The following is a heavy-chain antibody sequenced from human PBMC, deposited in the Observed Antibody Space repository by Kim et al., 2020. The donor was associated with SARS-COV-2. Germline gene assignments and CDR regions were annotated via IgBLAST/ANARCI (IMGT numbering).Heavy chain of an antibody. V-gene: IGHV4-59*08. D-gene: IGHD1-26*01. CDR1: GGSISSYY. Sequence: SETLSLTCTVSGGSISSYYWSWIRQPPGKGLEWIGYIYYSGSTNYNPSLKSRVTISVDTSKNQFSLKLSSVTAADTAVYYCARHVGGRGGKGAARSLLYYYMDVWGKGTTVTVSS. CDR3: ARHVGGRGGKGAARSLLYYYMDV. CDR2: IYYSGST. J-gene: IGHJ6*03.